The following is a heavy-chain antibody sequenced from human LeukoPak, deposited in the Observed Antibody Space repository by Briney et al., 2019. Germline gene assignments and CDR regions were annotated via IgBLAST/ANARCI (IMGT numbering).Heavy chain of an antibody. CDR1: GGTFSSYA. CDR2: IIPIFGTA. Sequence: GASVKVSCKASGGTFSSYAISWVRQAPGQGLEWMGGIIPIFGTANYAQKFQGRVTITADESTSTAYMELSSLRSEDTAVYYCARAPQMATITWYFDYWGQGTLVTVSS. D-gene: IGHD5-24*01. V-gene: IGHV1-69*13. J-gene: IGHJ4*02. CDR3: ARAPQMATITWYFDY.